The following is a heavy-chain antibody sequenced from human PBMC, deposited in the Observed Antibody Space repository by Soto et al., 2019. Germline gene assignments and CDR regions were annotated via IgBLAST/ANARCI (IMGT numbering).Heavy chain of an antibody. CDR3: AKGGYDFWSGYSPFDY. J-gene: IGHJ4*02. D-gene: IGHD3-3*01. CDR1: GFTFSSYA. V-gene: IGHV3-23*01. CDR2: ISGSGGST. Sequence: EVQLLESGGGLVQPGGSLRLSCAASGFTFSSYAMSWVRQAPGKGLEWVSAISGSGGSTYYADSVKGRFTISRDNSKNTLYLQMNSLRAEDTAVYYCAKGGYDFWSGYSPFDYWGQGTLVTVSS.